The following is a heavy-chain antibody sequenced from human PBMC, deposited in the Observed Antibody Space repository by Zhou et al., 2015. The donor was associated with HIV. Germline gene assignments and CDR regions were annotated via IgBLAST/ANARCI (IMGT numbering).Heavy chain of an antibody. Sequence: QVQLVQSGAEVKKPGASVKVSCKASGYTFTSYGISWVRQAPGQGLEWMGWISAYNGNTNYAQKLQGRVTMTTDTSTSTAYMELRSLRSDDTAVYYCARDLLHDSSGYGVYYYYGMDVVGPKGPRSPSP. D-gene: IGHD3-22*01. CDR3: ARDLLHDSSGYGVYYYYGMDV. J-gene: IGHJ6*02. V-gene: IGHV1-18*01. CDR2: ISAYNGNT. CDR1: GYTFTSYG.